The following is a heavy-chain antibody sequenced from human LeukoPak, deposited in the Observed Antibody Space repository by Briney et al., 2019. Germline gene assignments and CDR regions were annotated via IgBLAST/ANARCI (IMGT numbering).Heavy chain of an antibody. V-gene: IGHV4-34*01. CDR1: GGSFSGYY. J-gene: IGHJ5*02. CDR3: ARCRSGFDP. CDR2: INHSGST. Sequence: SETLSLTCAVYGGSFSGYYWNRIRQPPGKGLEWIGEINHSGSTNYNPSLKSRVTISVDTSKNQFSLKLSSVTAAGTAVYYCARCRSGFDPWGQGTLVTVSS.